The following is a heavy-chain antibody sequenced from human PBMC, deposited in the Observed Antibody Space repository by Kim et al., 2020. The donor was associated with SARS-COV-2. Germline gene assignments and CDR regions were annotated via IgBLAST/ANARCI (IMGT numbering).Heavy chain of an antibody. D-gene: IGHD6-19*01. Sequence: SETLSLTCAVYGGSFSGYYWSWIRQPPGKGLEWIGEINHSGSTNYNPSLKSRVTISVDTSKNQFSLKLSSVTAADTAVYYCARAIPSSGWRNYYYYGMDVWGQGTTVTVSS. CDR3: ARAIPSSGWRNYYYYGMDV. J-gene: IGHJ6*02. CDR2: INHSGST. V-gene: IGHV4-34*01. CDR1: GGSFSGYY.